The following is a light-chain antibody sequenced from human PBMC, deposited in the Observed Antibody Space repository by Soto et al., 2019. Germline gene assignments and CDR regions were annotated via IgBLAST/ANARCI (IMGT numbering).Light chain of an antibody. Sequence: VVMTQSPLSLPVTLGKPASISCRSNQSLVHSDGIAYFSWFQQRPGRSPRXXIYKVSNRDSGVPARFSVSGSGTDFALKISRVEGEDVGVYDGMQGTHWPITFGQGTRLEIK. V-gene: IGKV2-30*02. CDR1: QSLVHSDGIAY. CDR2: KVS. CDR3: MQGTHWPIT. J-gene: IGKJ5*01.